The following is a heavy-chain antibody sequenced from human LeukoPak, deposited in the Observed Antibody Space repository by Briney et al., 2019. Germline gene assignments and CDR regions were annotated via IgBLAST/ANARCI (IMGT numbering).Heavy chain of an antibody. V-gene: IGHV4-34*01. D-gene: IGHD3-16*01. CDR2: INHSGST. CDR1: GGSFSGYY. J-gene: IGHJ4*02. CDR3: ARLWVGFGGVQDY. Sequence: SETLSLTCAVYGGSFSGYYWSWIRQPPGKGLEWIGEINHSGSTNYNPSLKSRVTISVDTSKNQFSLKLSSVTAADTAVYYCARLWVGFGGVQDYWGQGTLVTVSS.